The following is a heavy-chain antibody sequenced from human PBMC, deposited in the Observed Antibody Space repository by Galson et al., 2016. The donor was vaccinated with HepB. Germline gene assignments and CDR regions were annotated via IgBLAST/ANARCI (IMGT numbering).Heavy chain of an antibody. CDR1: GFTFSNYA. Sequence: SLRLSCAVSGFTFSNYAMHWVRQAPGKGLEWVAVTDGTNKYYADSVKGRFTISRDDSKSTLYLQMDRLRAEDTAVYYCATDPTVAVPDYFDYWGQGTLVTV. CDR2: TDGTNK. CDR3: ATDPTVAVPDYFDY. J-gene: IGHJ4*02. D-gene: IGHD4-11*01. V-gene: IGHV3-30-3*01.